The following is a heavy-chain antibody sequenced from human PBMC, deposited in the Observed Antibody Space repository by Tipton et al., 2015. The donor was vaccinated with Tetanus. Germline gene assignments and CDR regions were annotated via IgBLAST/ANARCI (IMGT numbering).Heavy chain of an antibody. CDR2: ISSSSSTI. D-gene: IGHD6-19*01. J-gene: IGHJ4*02. CDR3: ARVAVAGIYYFDY. Sequence: SLRLSCAASGFTFSSYSMNWVRQAPGKGLEWVSYISSSSSTIYYADSVKGRFTISRDNAKNSLYLQMNSLRDEDTAVYYCARVAVAGIYYFDYWGQGTLVTVSS. V-gene: IGHV3-48*02. CDR1: GFTFSSYS.